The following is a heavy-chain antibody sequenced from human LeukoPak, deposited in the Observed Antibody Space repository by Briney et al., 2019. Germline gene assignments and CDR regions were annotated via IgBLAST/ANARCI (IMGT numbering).Heavy chain of an antibody. D-gene: IGHD5-24*01. Sequence: GASVKVCCKASGYTFTGYYMHWVRQAPGQGLEWMGWINPNSGGTNYAQKFQGRVTMTRDTSISTAYMELSRLRSDDTAVYYRARCRRGDGYNYVDYWGQGTLVTVSS. CDR2: INPNSGGT. CDR3: ARCRRGDGYNYVDY. CDR1: GYTFTGYY. J-gene: IGHJ4*02. V-gene: IGHV1-2*02.